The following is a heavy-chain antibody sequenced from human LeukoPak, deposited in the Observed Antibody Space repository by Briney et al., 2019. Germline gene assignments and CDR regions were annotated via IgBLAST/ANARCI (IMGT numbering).Heavy chain of an antibody. Sequence: GGSLRLSCAASRFPFCTYGMHWVRQAPGKGLEWVAVTWDDGISRTYADSVKGRFTISRDNSHNTLYLEMNSLRAEDTAVYYCGVLPAATMLRDYWGQGTLVTVSS. J-gene: IGHJ4*02. V-gene: IGHV3-33*01. CDR3: GVLPAATMLRDY. CDR2: TWDDGISR. CDR1: RFPFCTYG. D-gene: IGHD2-2*01.